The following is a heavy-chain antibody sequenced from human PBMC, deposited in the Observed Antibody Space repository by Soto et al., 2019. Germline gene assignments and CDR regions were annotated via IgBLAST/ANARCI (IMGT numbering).Heavy chain of an antibody. D-gene: IGHD6-13*01. Sequence: GGSLRLSCTASGFTFGDYAMSWFRQAPGKGLEWVGFIRSKAYGGTTEYAASVKGRFTISRDDSKSIAYLQMNSLKTEDTAVYYCTGGTIREYTGYSGYWGQGTLVTVSS. CDR2: IRSKAYGGTT. CDR1: GFTFGDYA. J-gene: IGHJ4*02. CDR3: TGGTIREYTGYSGY. V-gene: IGHV3-49*03.